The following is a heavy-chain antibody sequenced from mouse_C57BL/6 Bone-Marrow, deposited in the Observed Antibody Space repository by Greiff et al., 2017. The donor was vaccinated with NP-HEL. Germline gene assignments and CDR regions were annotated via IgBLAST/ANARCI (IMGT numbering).Heavy chain of an antibody. CDR1: GYAFSSSW. V-gene: IGHV1-82*01. D-gene: IGHD1-1*01. CDR2: IYPGDGDT. J-gene: IGHJ4*01. Sequence: QVQLKESGPELVKPGASVKISCKASGYAFSSSWMNWVKQRPGKGLEWIGRIYPGDGDTNYNGKFKGKATLTADKSSSTAYMQLSSLTSEDSAVYFCARGTYGSSYVIAMDYWGQGTSVTVSS. CDR3: ARGTYGSSYVIAMDY.